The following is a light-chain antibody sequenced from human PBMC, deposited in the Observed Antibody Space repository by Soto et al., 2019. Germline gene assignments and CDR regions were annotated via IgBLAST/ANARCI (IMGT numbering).Light chain of an antibody. V-gene: IGLV1-40*01. Sequence: QSVLTQPPSVSGAPGQRLTISCTGSSSNIGAGYDVHWYRQPPGTAPKLLIFGNNNRPSGVPDRFSGSKSGTSASLAITGLQAEDEADYYCQSYYSSLSGYVFGTGTKLTVL. CDR2: GNN. CDR3: QSYYSSLSGYV. J-gene: IGLJ1*01. CDR1: SSNIGAGYD.